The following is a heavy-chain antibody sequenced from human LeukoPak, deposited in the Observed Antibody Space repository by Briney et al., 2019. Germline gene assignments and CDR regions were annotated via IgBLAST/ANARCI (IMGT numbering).Heavy chain of an antibody. CDR1: GASMSSGTYY. J-gene: IGHJ5*02. CDR2: IYTSGST. V-gene: IGHV4-61*02. Sequence: SETLSLTCTVSGASMSSGTYYWSWIRQPAGKGLEWIGRIYTSGSTNYNPSLKSRVTISVDTSKNQFSLQLTSVTAADTAVYYCARDNSVRDEAWWFNPWGQGTLVTVSS. D-gene: IGHD5-24*01. CDR3: ARDNSVRDEAWWFNP.